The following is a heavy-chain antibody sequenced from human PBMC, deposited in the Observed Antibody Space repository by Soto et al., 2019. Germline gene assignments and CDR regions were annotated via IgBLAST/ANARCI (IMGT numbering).Heavy chain of an antibody. D-gene: IGHD6-13*01. V-gene: IGHV3-48*02. CDR1: GFTFSSYS. CDR3: VRADSLHIAAALYYFDY. J-gene: IGHJ4*02. CDR2: ISSSSSTI. Sequence: EVQLVESGGGLVQPGGSLRLSCAASGFTFSSYSMNWVRQAPGKGLEWVSYISSSSSTIYYADSVKGRFTISRDNAKNSLYLQMNSLRDEDTAVYYCVRADSLHIAAALYYFDYWGQGTLVTVSS.